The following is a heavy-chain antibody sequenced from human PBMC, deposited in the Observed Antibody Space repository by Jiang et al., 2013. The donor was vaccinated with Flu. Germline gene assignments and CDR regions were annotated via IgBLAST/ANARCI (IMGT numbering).Heavy chain of an antibody. CDR2: IYYSGST. D-gene: IGHD6-13*01. CDR1: GGSISSGDYY. Sequence: SGSGLVKPSQTLSLTCTVSGGSISSGDYYWSWIRQPPGKGLEWIGYIYYSGSTYYNPSLKSRVTISVDTSKNQFSLKLSSVTAADTAVYYCARVPGIAAAGTNEYYFDYWGQGTLVTVSS. CDR3: ARVPGIAAAGTNEYYFDY. J-gene: IGHJ4*02. V-gene: IGHV4-30-4*08.